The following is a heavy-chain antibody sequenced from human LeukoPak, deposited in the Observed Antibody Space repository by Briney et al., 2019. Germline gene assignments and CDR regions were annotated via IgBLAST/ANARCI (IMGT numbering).Heavy chain of an antibody. CDR3: ARGRFGELSVATFDI. Sequence: PGRSLRLSCAASGXTFNNYGMHWVRQAPGKGLEWVALIWYDGTNKYYGDSVKGRFTISRDNSKNTLYLQMNSLRAEDTAIYYCARGRFGELSVATFDIWGQGTMVTVSS. D-gene: IGHD3-10*01. V-gene: IGHV3-33*01. J-gene: IGHJ3*02. CDR1: GXTFNNYG. CDR2: IWYDGTNK.